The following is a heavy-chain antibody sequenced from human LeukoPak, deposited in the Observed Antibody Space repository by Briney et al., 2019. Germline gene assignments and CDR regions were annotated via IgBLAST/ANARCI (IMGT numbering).Heavy chain of an antibody. V-gene: IGHV1-2*02. J-gene: IGHJ5*02. CDR2: INPNSGGT. CDR1: GYTFTGYY. Sequence: ASVKVSCKASGYTFTGYYKHWVRQAPGQGLEWMGCINPNSGGTNYAQKFQGRVTMTRDTSISTAYMELSRLRSDDTAVYYCARALPRYSGSLNNWFDPWGQGTLVTVSS. CDR3: ARALPRYSGSLNNWFDP. D-gene: IGHD1-26*01.